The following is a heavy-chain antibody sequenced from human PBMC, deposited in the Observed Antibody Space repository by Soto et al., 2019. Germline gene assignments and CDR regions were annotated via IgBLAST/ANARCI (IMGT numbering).Heavy chain of an antibody. Sequence: QITLNESGPTLVNPTQTLTLTCTFSGFSFSTSQVGVGWIRQPPGKAQEWLALIYWDHDKRYSPSLRSRLTITKETSKNQVVITMTNMDPVDTATYCCAHRHGGYISGWDNGYFDYWGRGALVTVSS. V-gene: IGHV2-5*02. D-gene: IGHD6-19*01. J-gene: IGHJ4*02. CDR2: IYWDHDK. CDR1: GFSFSTSQVG. CDR3: AHRHGGYISGWDNGYFDY.